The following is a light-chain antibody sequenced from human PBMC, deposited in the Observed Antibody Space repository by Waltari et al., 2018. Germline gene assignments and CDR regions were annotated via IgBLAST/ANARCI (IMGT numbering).Light chain of an antibody. V-gene: IGKV1-5*03. CDR1: QSISNW. J-gene: IGKJ1*01. Sequence: DIQMTQSTSTLSASVGDRVTITCRASQSISNWLAWFQQRPGKAPKLLIYKASSLESGVPARFSGRGSGTDFSLTISSLQPDDFATYYCQQYSYYQTFGQGTKVEIK. CDR2: KAS. CDR3: QQYSYYQT.